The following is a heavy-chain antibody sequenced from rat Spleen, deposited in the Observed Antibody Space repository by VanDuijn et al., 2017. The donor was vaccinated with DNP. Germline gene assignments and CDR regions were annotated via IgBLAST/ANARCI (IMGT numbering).Heavy chain of an antibody. Sequence: EVQLVESGGGLVKPGRSLKLSCAASGFTFSDFNMAWVRQAPKKGLEWVATVNYDGGITYYRDSVKGRFTISRDNAESALYLRMDSLRSEDTATYYCATRGYGYRGEYWYFDYWGQGVMVTVSS. V-gene: IGHV5-7*01. CDR3: ATRGYGYRGEYWYFDY. CDR2: VNYDGGIT. D-gene: IGHD4-2*01. J-gene: IGHJ2*01. CDR1: GFTFSDFN.